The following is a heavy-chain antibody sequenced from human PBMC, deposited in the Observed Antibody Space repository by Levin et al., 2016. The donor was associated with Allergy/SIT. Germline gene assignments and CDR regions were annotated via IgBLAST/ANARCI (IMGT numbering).Heavy chain of an antibody. CDR2: ISGSGGST. CDR3: AKGDLIRVGVAAPVGY. V-gene: IGHV3-23*01. Sequence: WIRQPPGKGLEWVSAISGSGGSTYYADSVKGRFTISRDNSKNTLYLQMNSLRAEDTAVYYCAKGDLIRVGVAAPVGYWGQGTLVTVSS. D-gene: IGHD2-15*01. J-gene: IGHJ4*02.